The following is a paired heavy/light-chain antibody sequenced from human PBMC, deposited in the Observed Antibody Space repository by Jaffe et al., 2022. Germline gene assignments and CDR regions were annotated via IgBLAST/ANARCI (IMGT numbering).Light chain of an antibody. CDR3: GTWDSSLGWV. Sequence: QSVLTQPPSVSAAPGQKVTISCSGSSSNIGNNYVSWYQQLPGTAPKLLIYENNKRPSGIPDRFSGSKSGTSATLGITGLQTGDEADYYCGTWDSSLGWVFGGGTKLTVL. CDR1: SSNIGNNY. V-gene: IGLV1-51*02. CDR2: ENN. J-gene: IGLJ3*02.
Heavy chain of an antibody. CDR2: INTNTGNP. CDR3: ARDITPGPPDYDFWSGYSNWFDP. D-gene: IGHD3-3*01. Sequence: QVQLVQSGSELKKPGASVKVSCKASGYTFTSYAMNWVRQAPGQGLEWMGWINTNTGNPTYAQGFTGRFVFSLDTSVSTAYLQISSLKAEDTAVYYCARDITPGPPDYDFWSGYSNWFDPWGQGTLVTVSS. J-gene: IGHJ5*02. CDR1: GYTFTSYA. V-gene: IGHV7-4-1*02.